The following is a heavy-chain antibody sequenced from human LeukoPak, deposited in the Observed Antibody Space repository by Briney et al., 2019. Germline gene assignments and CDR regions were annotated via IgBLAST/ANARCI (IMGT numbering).Heavy chain of an antibody. CDR1: GGSISSYY. CDR2: IYTSGST. V-gene: IGHV4-4*09. Sequence: SETLSLTCTVSGGSISSYYWSWIRQPPGKGLEWIGYIYTSGSTNYNPSLKSRVTISVDTSKNQFSLKLSSVTAADTAVYYCARHVMDFWSGYSTGWFDPWGQGTLVTVSS. CDR3: ARHVMDFWSGYSTGWFDP. D-gene: IGHD3-3*01. J-gene: IGHJ5*02.